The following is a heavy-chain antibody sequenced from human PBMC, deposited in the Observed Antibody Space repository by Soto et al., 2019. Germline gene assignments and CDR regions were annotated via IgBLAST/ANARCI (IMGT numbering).Heavy chain of an antibody. J-gene: IGHJ4*02. D-gene: IGHD2-8*01. V-gene: IGHV3-23*01. CDR2: ISANGVAT. Sequence: EVQLWDSGGGLVQPGGSLRLSCAASGFPFTSFAMCWLRQAPGKGLEWVSYISANGVATSYADSVKGRFTTSRDNSKNVLYLQLNSLRAEDTAVYYCAEGFPRHQHDTNGWENWGQGTLVTVSS. CDR3: AEGFPRHQHDTNGWEN. CDR1: GFPFTSFA.